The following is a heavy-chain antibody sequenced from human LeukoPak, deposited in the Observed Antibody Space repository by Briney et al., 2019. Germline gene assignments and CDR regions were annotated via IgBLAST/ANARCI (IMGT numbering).Heavy chain of an antibody. V-gene: IGHV3-23*01. CDR3: AKRGVVIRVILVGFHKEAYYFDS. Sequence: GGSLRLPCEVSGITLSNYGMSWVRQAPGKGLEWVAGISGSAGGTNYADSVKGRFTISRDNSKNTLHLQMNRLRAEDTAVYFCAKRGVVIRVILVGFHKEAYYFDSWGQGAPVTVSS. J-gene: IGHJ4*02. CDR1: GITLSNYG. D-gene: IGHD3-22*01. CDR2: ISGSAGGT.